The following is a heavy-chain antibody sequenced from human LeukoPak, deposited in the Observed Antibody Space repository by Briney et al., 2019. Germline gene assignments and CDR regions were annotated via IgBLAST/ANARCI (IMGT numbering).Heavy chain of an antibody. D-gene: IGHD6-13*01. CDR3: AKDRIAAAGMGALVF. V-gene: IGHV3-30*18. CDR2: ISSDGSFK. CDR1: GFTFSSYG. Sequence: GRSLRLSCAASGFTFSSYGMHWVRQAPGKGLEWVAVISSDGSFKYYADPMKGRFTISRDNSKNTLYLQMNRLTAEDTAVYYCAKDRIAAAGMGALVFWGQGTLVTVSS. J-gene: IGHJ4*02.